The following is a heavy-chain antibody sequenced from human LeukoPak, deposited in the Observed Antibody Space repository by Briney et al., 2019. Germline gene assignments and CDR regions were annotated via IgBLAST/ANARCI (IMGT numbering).Heavy chain of an antibody. J-gene: IGHJ4*02. CDR3: AKRSAVSRPYYFDY. V-gene: IGHV3-23*01. Sequence: GGSPRLSCTASGFTFGDYAMSRVRQAPGKGLEWVSAISGDGGSTYYADSVKGRFTFSRDNSKNTLYLQMASLRAEDTAVYYCAKRSAVSRPYYFDYWGQGTLVTVSS. CDR2: ISGDGGST. CDR1: GFTFGDYA. D-gene: IGHD6-13*01.